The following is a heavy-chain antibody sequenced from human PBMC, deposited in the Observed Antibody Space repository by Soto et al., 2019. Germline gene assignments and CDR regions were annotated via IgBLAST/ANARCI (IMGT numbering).Heavy chain of an antibody. CDR3: ARDHFAISWSYFYY. CDR1: GFTFSNYA. V-gene: IGHV3-30-3*01. CDR2: ISDDGSNK. D-gene: IGHD6-13*01. J-gene: IGHJ4*02. Sequence: QVQLVESGGGVVQPGRSLRLSCAVSGFTFSNYAMHWVRQAPGKGLEWVAVISDDGSNKKYADSVKGRFTISRDNSKNTMYMQMNSLRAEDTSLYYCARDHFAISWSYFYYWGQGTLVTVSS.